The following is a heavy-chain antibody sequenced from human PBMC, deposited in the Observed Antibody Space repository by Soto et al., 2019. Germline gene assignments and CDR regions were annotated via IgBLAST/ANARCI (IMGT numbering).Heavy chain of an antibody. CDR2: RYYSEST. CDR3: ARTKCSGGSCYSWSLDY. V-gene: IGHV4-31*03. J-gene: IGHJ4*02. CDR1: GGSITTGGYY. D-gene: IGHD2-15*01. Sequence: SETLSLTCTVSGGSITTGGYYWSWIRQLPGKGLEWIGHRYYSESTYYNLSLKSRVSISLDTSKNQFSLKLSFVTAADTAMYYCARTKCSGGSCYSWSLDYWGQGTPVTVSS.